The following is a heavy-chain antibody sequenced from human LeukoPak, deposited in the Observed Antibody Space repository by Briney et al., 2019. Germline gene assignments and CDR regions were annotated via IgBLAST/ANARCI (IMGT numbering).Heavy chain of an antibody. V-gene: IGHV1-69*01. Sequence: ASVEVSCKASGGTFSSYAISWVRQAPGQGLEWMGGIIPIFGTANYAQKFQGRVTITADESTSTAYMELSSLRSEDTAVYYCARSLLGMVVVPAAIPGNWFDPWGQGTLVTVSS. CDR2: IIPIFGTA. J-gene: IGHJ5*02. CDR3: ARSLLGMVVVPAAIPGNWFDP. D-gene: IGHD2-2*02. CDR1: GGTFSSYA.